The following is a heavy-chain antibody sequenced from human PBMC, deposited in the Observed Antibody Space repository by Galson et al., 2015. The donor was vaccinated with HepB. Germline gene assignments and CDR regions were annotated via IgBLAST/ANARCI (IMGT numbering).Heavy chain of an antibody. CDR2: ISSSSSYT. CDR3: ARVGGELLPTDY. V-gene: IGHV3-11*05. D-gene: IGHD3-10*01. Sequence: SLRLSCAASGFTFSDYYMSWIRQAPGKGLEWVSYISSSSSYTNYADSVKGRFTISRDNAKNSLYLQMNSLRAEDTAVYYCARVGGELLPTDYWGQGTLVTVSS. CDR1: GFTFSDYY. J-gene: IGHJ4*02.